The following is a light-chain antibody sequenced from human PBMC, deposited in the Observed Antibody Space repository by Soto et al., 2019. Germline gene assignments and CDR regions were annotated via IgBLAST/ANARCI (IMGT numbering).Light chain of an antibody. CDR3: QHYDGYSNS. Sequence: DIQMTQSPSTLSASVGDSVKITCRASQRISIWLAWYQQKPGTAPKLLIYKASTLESGVPSRFSGSGSGTDFTLTISSLQPDDFAPYYCQHYDGYSNSFGQGTKVEIK. J-gene: IGKJ2*01. CDR2: KAS. V-gene: IGKV1-5*03. CDR1: QRISIW.